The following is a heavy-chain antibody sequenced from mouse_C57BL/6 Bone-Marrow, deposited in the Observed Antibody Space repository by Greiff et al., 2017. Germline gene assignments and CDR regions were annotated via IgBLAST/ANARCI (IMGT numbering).Heavy chain of an antibody. Sequence: EVKVVESGGGLVQPKGSLKLSCAASGFSFNTYAMNWVRQAPGKGLEWVARIRSKSNNYATYYADSVKDRFTISRDDSESMLYLQMNNLKTEDTAMYYCVRRSHYYGTPYYYAMDYWGQGTSVTVSS. CDR3: VRRSHYYGTPYYYAMDY. D-gene: IGHD1-1*01. CDR1: GFSFNTYA. CDR2: IRSKSNNYAT. J-gene: IGHJ4*01. V-gene: IGHV10-1*01.